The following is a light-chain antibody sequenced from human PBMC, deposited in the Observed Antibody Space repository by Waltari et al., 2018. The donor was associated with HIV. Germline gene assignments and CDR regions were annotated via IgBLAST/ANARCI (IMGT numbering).Light chain of an antibody. Sequence: QPVVTQEPSVTVSPGGTVTLTCGSSTGAVSTGHHAYWFQQPPGQVPRALIYDTDKNHSWTPVRFSGSLLGSLGGRAGLTLSGAQAEDEADYYCLLSYNGVRVFGGGTKLTVL. J-gene: IGLJ3*02. CDR2: DTD. CDR3: LLSYNGVRV. V-gene: IGLV7-46*01. CDR1: TGAVSTGHH.